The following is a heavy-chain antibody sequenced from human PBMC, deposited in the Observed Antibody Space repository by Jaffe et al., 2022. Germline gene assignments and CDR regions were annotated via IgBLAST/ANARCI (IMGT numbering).Heavy chain of an antibody. Sequence: EVQLVQSGAEVKKPGESLKISCKGSGSSFTSYWIGWVRQMPGKGLEWMGIIYPGDSDTRYSPSFQGQVTISVDKSISTAYLQWSSLKASDTAIYYCVRHVHGDFYDTRGYSDYWGQGTLVTVSS. D-gene: IGHD3-22*01. V-gene: IGHV5-51*01. J-gene: IGHJ4*02. CDR3: VRHVHGDFYDTRGYSDY. CDR1: GSSFTSYW. CDR2: IYPGDSDT.